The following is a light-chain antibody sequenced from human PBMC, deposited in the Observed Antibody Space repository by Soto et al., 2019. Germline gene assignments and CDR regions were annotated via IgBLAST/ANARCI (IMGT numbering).Light chain of an antibody. V-gene: IGKV1-9*01. J-gene: IGKJ4*01. CDR3: QHLSSYPL. Sequence: DIQFTQSPSFLSASVGDRVTITCRASQGISTYLAWYQQKPGKAPNLLIYAASTLQSGVPSRFSGSGSGTEFTLTIGSLQPEDFATYYCQHLSSYPLFGGGTKVEIK. CDR1: QGISTY. CDR2: AAS.